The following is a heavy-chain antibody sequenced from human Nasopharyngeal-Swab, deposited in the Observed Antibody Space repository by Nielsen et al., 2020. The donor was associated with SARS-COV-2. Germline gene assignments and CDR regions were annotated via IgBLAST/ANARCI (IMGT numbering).Heavy chain of an antibody. CDR3: ARSPYYDFWSDYHTSFDY. CDR2: ISSSSSYI. D-gene: IGHD3-3*01. V-gene: IGHV3-21*01. J-gene: IGHJ4*02. Sequence: WIRQPPGKGLEWVSSISSSSSYIYYADSVKGRFTISRDNAKNSLYLQMSSLRAEDTAVYYCARSPYYDFWSDYHTSFDYWGQGTLVTVSS.